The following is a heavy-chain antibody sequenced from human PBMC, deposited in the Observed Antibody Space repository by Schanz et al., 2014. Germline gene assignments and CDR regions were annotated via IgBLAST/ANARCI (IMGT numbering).Heavy chain of an antibody. V-gene: IGHV3-30*02. D-gene: IGHD7-27*01. J-gene: IGHJ4*02. CDR2: IRSDERDK. CDR1: GFIFSNFG. CDR3: AKDENWALTDY. Sequence: VQLLESGGGVVQPGGSLRLSCAASGFIFSNFGIHWVRQAPGMGLEWVALIRSDERDKSYADSVKGRFTISRDNSKNTVYLQMNSLRPEDTAVYYCAKDENWALTDYWGQGTLVTVSS.